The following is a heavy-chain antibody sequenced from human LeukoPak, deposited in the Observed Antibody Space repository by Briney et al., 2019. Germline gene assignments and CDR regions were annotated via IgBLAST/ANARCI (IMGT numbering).Heavy chain of an antibody. Sequence: GGSLRLSCAASGFTVSNNYMSWVRQTPGKGLEWVSLIYSGGSTYYADSVKGRFTISRDNSKNTLYLQMNSLRAEDTAVYYCASYSSLDYWGQGTLVTVSS. D-gene: IGHD6-19*01. CDR2: IYSGGST. CDR3: ASYSSLDY. V-gene: IGHV3-66*01. CDR1: GFTVSNNY. J-gene: IGHJ4*02.